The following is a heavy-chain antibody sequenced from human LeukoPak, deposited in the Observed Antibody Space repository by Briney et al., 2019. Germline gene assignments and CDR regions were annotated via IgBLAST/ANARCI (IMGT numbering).Heavy chain of an antibody. CDR1: GFTFSSYE. CDR3: ASVGVSGYYPHDAFDI. Sequence: GGSLRLSCAASGFTFSSYEMNWVRQAPGKGLEWVSYISSSGSTMYYADSVKGRFTISRDNAKNSLYLQMNSLRAEDTAVYYCASVGVSGYYPHDAFDIWGQGTMVTVSS. J-gene: IGHJ3*02. V-gene: IGHV3-48*03. CDR2: ISSSGSTM. D-gene: IGHD3-22*01.